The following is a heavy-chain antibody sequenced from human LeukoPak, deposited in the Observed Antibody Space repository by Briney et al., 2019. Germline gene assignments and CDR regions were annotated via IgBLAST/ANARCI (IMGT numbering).Heavy chain of an antibody. D-gene: IGHD3-10*01. V-gene: IGHV4-34*01. CDR1: GGSFSGYY. CDR2: INHSGST. Sequence: PSETLSLTCAVYGGSFSGYYWSWIRQPPGKGLEWIGEINHSGSTNYNPSLKSRVTISVDTSKNQFSLKLSSVTAADTAVYYCARGVYGSGSVYPSEDYWGQGTLVTVSS. CDR3: ARGVYGSGSVYPSEDY. J-gene: IGHJ4*02.